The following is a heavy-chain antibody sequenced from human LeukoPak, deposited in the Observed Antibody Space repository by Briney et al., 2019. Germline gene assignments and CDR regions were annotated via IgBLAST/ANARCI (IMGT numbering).Heavy chain of an antibody. J-gene: IGHJ5*01. CDR3: TRDSRIAVAGTGWFDS. D-gene: IGHD6-13*01. Sequence: GASVKVSCKASGYTFTSYYMHWVRQAPGQGLEWMGIINPSGGSTSYAQKFQGRVTMTRDTSTTTAYMELRSLRSDDTAMYYCTRDSRIAVAGTGWFDSWGQGTLVTVSS. V-gene: IGHV1-46*01. CDR2: INPSGGST. CDR1: GYTFTSYY.